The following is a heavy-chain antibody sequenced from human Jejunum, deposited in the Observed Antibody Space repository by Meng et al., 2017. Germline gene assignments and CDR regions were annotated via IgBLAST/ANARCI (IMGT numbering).Heavy chain of an antibody. CDR1: GGSISSCNL. V-gene: IGHV4/OR15-8*02. Sequence: SETLSLTCVVSGGSISSCNLLSWDREPPGKGLEWIAEINYGGSTNYNQSLKSRVTISMDKSKNQVSLRLSSVTAADTAVDDCARLFQFTDFGNGRPSQHKQNYFDPWGQGTLVTVSS. CDR2: INYGGST. CDR3: ARLFQFTDFGNGRPSQHKQNYFDP. D-gene: IGHD3-3*01. J-gene: IGHJ5*02.